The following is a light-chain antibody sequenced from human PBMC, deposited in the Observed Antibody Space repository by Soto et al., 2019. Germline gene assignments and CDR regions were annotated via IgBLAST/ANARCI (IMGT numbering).Light chain of an antibody. CDR1: QNIGNK. CDR2: DTS. CDR3: QQYNTWRSIT. V-gene: IGKV3-15*01. J-gene: IGKJ5*01. Sequence: EIVMTQSPATLSVSAGGRATLSCRASQNIGNKLAWYQHKPGQAPRVLIYDTSTRAAGIPARFSGSGSETNFTLTIITLQSEDFAVYYCQQYNTWRSITFGQGTRLEIK.